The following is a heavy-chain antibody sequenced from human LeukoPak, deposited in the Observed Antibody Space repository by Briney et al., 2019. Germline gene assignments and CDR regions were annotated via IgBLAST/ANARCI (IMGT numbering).Heavy chain of an antibody. Sequence: GGSLRLSCAVSGFTFSSYAMHWVRQAPGKGLEWVAVILHDGSNEYYADSVKGRFTISRDNSKNTLYLQMNSLRAEDTAVYYCAKTGSSSWGYFDYWGQGTLVTVSS. CDR2: ILHDGSNE. V-gene: IGHV3-30-3*02. CDR3: AKTGSSSWGYFDY. CDR1: GFTFSSYA. D-gene: IGHD6-13*01. J-gene: IGHJ4*02.